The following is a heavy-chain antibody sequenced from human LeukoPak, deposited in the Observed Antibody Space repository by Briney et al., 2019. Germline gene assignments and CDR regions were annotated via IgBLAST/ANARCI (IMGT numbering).Heavy chain of an antibody. V-gene: IGHV1-18*01. CDR1: GHTFTSYG. J-gene: IGHJ4*02. CDR2: ISAYTGNT. Sequence: ASVKVSCKASGHTFTSYGISWVRLAPGEGLEWMGWISAYTGNTNFAPKLQGRVTMTTDTSTSTAYMELRSLRSDDTAVYYCARESLSYGGGFDYWGQGTLVTVSS. CDR3: ARESLSYGGGFDY. D-gene: IGHD4-23*01.